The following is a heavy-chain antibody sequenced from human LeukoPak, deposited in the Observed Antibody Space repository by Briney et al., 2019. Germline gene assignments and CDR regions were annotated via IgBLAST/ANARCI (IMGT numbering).Heavy chain of an antibody. V-gene: IGHV3-21*01. J-gene: IGHJ4*02. D-gene: IGHD1-26*01. CDR3: ARDHSGSLNVDY. CDR1: GFTFSSYW. CDR2: ISSSSSYI. Sequence: GGSLRLSCAASGFTFSSYWMHWVRQAPGKGLEWVSSISSSSSYIYYADSVKGRFTISRDNAKNSLYLQMNSLRAEDTAVYYCARDHSGSLNVDYWGQGTLVTVSS.